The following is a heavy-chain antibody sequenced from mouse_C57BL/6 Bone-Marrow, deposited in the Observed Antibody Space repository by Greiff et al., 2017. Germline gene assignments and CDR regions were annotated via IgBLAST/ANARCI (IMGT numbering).Heavy chain of an antibody. CDR3: AREEGSSFAY. Sequence: VQLKESGPGLVKPSQSLSLTCSVTGYSITSGYYWNWIRQFPGNKLEWMGYISYDGSNNYNPSLKNRISITRDTSKNQFFLKLNSVTTEDTATYYCAREEGSSFAYWGQGTLVTVSA. CDR1: GYSITSGYY. V-gene: IGHV3-6*01. J-gene: IGHJ3*01. CDR2: ISYDGSN.